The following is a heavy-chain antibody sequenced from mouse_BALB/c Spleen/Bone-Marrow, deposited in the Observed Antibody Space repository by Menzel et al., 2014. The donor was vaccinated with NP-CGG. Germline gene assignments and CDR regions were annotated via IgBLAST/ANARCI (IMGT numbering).Heavy chain of an antibody. CDR1: GYTFTGYW. CDR2: IAPGSGST. V-gene: IGHV1S41*01. CDR3: ARGYGNSGWFAY. J-gene: IGHJ3*01. Sequence: DLVKPGASVKLSCKASGYTFTGYWINWIKQRPGQGLEWIGRIAPGSGSTYYSEMFKGKATLTVDTSSSTAYIQLSSLSSEDSAVYFCARGYGNSGWFAYWGQGTLVTVSA. D-gene: IGHD2-10*02.